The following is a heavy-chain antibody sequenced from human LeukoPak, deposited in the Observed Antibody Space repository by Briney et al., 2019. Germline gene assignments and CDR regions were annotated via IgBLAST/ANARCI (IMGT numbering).Heavy chain of an antibody. CDR2: ISAYNGYT. CDR3: ARTYSSGWYNAPEYFQH. J-gene: IGHJ1*01. D-gene: IGHD6-19*01. Sequence: ASVKVSCKASGYTFSNYGLNWVRQAPGQGLEWMGWISAYNGYTNYAQKVQGRVTMTTDTSTSTAYMELRSLRSDDTAVYFCARTYSSGWYNAPEYFQHWGQGTLVTVSS. CDR1: GYTFSNYG. V-gene: IGHV1-18*01.